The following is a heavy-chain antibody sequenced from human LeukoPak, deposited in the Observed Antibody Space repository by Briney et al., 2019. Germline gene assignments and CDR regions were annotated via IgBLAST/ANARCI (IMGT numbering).Heavy chain of an antibody. CDR1: GFTFSSYA. V-gene: IGHV3-30-3*01. J-gene: IGHJ6*02. CDR2: ISYDGSNK. CDR3: LGYCTNGVCYTPSYCYYGMDV. Sequence: GGSLRLSCAACGFTFSSYAMHWVRQAPGKGLEWVAVISYDGSNKYYADSVKGRFTISRDNSKNTLYLQMNSLRAEDTAVYYCLGYCTNGVCYTPSYCYYGMDVWGQGTTVTVSS. D-gene: IGHD2-8*01.